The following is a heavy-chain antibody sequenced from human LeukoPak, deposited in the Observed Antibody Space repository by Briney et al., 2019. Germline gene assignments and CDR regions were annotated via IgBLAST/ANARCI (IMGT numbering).Heavy chain of an antibody. D-gene: IGHD1-26*01. J-gene: IGHJ4*02. CDR3: ARATGGD. CDR1: GGSFSGYY. CDR2: INHSGST. Sequence: SETLSLICAVYGGSFSGYYWSWIRQPLGKGLEWIGEINHSGSTNYNPSLKSRVTISVDTSKNQFSLKLSSVTAADTAVYYCARATGGDWGQGTLVTVSS. V-gene: IGHV4-34*01.